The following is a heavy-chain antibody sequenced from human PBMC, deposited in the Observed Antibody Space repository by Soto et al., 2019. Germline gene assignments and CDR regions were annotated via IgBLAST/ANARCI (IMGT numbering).Heavy chain of an antibody. CDR1: GFTFSSYA. V-gene: IGHV3-30-3*01. J-gene: IGHJ6*02. D-gene: IGHD6-13*01. CDR2: ISYDGSNK. CDR3: ARDGTRYSSSWYEEGDYYYYYYGMDV. Sequence: QVQLVESGGGVVQPGRSLRLSCAASGFTFSSYAMHWVRQAPGKGLERVAVISYDGSNKYYADSVKGRFTISRDNSKNTLYLQMNSLRAEDTAVYYCARDGTRYSSSWYEEGDYYYYYYGMDVWGQGTTVTVSS.